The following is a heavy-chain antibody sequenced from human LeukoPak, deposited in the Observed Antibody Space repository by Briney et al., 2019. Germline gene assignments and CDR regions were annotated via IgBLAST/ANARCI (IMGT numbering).Heavy chain of an antibody. V-gene: IGHV1-2*02. CDR2: INPNSGGT. Sequence: ASVKVSCKASGYTFTGYHMHWVRQAPGQGLEWMGWINPNSGGTNYAQKFQGRVTMTRDTSISTAYMELSRLRSDDTAVYYCARGDDSSGYPGFPNDYWGQGTLVTVSS. CDR1: GYTFTGYH. D-gene: IGHD3-22*01. J-gene: IGHJ4*02. CDR3: ARGDDSSGYPGFPNDY.